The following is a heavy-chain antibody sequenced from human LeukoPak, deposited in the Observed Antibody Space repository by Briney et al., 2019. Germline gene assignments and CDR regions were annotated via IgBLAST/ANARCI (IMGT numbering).Heavy chain of an antibody. CDR2: ISSSGSTI. D-gene: IGHD3-16*02. V-gene: IGHV3-48*03. CDR1: GFTFSSYE. Sequence: PGGSLRLSCAASGFTFSSYEMNWVRQAPGKRLEWVSYISSSGSTIYYADSVKGRFTISRDNAKNSLYLQMNSLRAEDTAEYYCARDGERGELSLYMDYWGQGTLVTVSS. J-gene: IGHJ4*02. CDR3: ARDGERGELSLYMDY.